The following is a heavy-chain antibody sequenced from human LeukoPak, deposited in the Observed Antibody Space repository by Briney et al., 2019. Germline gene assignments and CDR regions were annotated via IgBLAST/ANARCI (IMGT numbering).Heavy chain of an antibody. J-gene: IGHJ1*01. CDR3: VREMGARLFQY. Sequence: GGSLRLSCATSGFTFSTYEMNWVRQAPGKGLEWVSYVSTSGSTIFYADSVKGRFTISRDNAKNSLYLQMNSLRAEDTAVYYCVREMGARLFQYWGQGTLVTVSS. CDR2: VSTSGSTI. D-gene: IGHD1-26*01. CDR1: GFTFSTYE. V-gene: IGHV3-48*03.